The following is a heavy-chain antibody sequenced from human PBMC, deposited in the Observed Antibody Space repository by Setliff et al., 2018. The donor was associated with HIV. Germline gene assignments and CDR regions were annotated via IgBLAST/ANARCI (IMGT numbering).Heavy chain of an antibody. CDR3: AGGRYFRDIRDSRFDF. CDR1: GDSITRGGYY. D-gene: IGHD3-9*01. V-gene: IGHV4-31*11. CDR2: IYYSGRT. J-gene: IGHJ4*02. Sequence: SETLSLTCAVSGDSITRGGYYWSWIRQFAGKGLEWIADIYYSGRTNYNPSLKSRLTVSIDTSKNHLSLKLTSMTAADTAMYYCAGGRYFRDIRDSRFDFWGQGMLVTVSS.